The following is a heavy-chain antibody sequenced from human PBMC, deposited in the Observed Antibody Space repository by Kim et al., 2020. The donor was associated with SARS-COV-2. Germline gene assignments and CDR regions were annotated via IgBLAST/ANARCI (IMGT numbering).Heavy chain of an antibody. CDR3: ARRDLQDYRSGTFDM. Sequence: SETLSLTCTVSGVSVNSENYFWSWIRQPPGKGLEWIGYIYHSGTTNYIPFLKSRVAISLNTSKNQFFLKLSSVTAADTAIYYCARRDLQDYRSGTFDMWGQGTMVTVSS. CDR1: GVSVNSENYF. D-gene: IGHD3-10*01. CDR2: IYHSGTT. J-gene: IGHJ3*02. V-gene: IGHV4-61*01.